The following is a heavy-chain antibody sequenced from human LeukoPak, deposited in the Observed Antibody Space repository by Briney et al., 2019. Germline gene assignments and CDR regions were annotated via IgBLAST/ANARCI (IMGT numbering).Heavy chain of an antibody. D-gene: IGHD3-22*01. CDR3: AKDWYYYDSSGYLDY. CDR1: GFTFDDYA. V-gene: IGHV3-9*01. Sequence: GGSLRLSCAASGFTFDDYAMHWVRQAPGKGLEWVSGISWNSGSIGYADSVKGRFTTSRDNAKNSLYLQMNSLRAEDTALYYCAKDWYYYDSSGYLDYWGQGTLVTVSS. CDR2: ISWNSGSI. J-gene: IGHJ4*02.